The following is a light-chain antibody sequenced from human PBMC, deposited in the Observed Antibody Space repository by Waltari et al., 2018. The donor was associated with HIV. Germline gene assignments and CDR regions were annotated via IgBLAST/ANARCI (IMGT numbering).Light chain of an antibody. CDR2: GNN. CDR3: QSYDHSLRVV. CDR1: SSNIGAGYD. Sequence: QSGLTQPPSVSGAPGQRVTISCTGSSSNIGAGYDVHWYQQIPGTAPKLLIYGNNNRPSGVPDRCSGSKAGTSASLASTGLQPEDEADYYCQSYDHSLRVVFGGGTKLTVL. J-gene: IGLJ2*01. V-gene: IGLV1-40*01.